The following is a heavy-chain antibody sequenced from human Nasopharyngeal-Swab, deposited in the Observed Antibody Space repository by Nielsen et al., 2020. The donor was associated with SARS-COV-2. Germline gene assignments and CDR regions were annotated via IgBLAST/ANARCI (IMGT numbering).Heavy chain of an antibody. D-gene: IGHD5-24*01. Sequence: GESLKISCAASGFTFSNTWMSWGRQAPGKGLEWVANIKQDGSEKFYVDSVKGRFTISRDNAKNSLYLQMNTLRVEDTAVYYCGRYGYNAALDYWGQGTLVTVSS. CDR3: GRYGYNAALDY. CDR1: GFTFSNTW. J-gene: IGHJ4*02. V-gene: IGHV3-7*01. CDR2: IKQDGSEK.